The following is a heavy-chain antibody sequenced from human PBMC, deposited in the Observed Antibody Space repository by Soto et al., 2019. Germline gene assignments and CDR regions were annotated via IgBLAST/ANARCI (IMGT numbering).Heavy chain of an antibody. D-gene: IGHD5-12*01. CDR1: GDSINTFSYF. CDR2: VHSTGNT. Sequence: QVQLRESGPGLVEPSQTLSLTCTASGDSINTFSYFWSWIRQHPQKGLEWIGYVHSTGNTYYTPSPESRVTISIDTSENQFSLDLVSITAADTAVYYFARRGTYYLDYWGQGIRVTVSS. V-gene: IGHV4-31*03. J-gene: IGHJ4*02. CDR3: ARRGTYYLDY.